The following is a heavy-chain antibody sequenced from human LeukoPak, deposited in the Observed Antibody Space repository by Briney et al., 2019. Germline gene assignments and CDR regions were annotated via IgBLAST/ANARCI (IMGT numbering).Heavy chain of an antibody. J-gene: IGHJ4*02. Sequence: SETLSLTCTVSGGSIRSYYWSWIRQPPGKGLEWIGYIFYSGSTNYTNYNPSLKSRVTISVDTSKNQFSLKLSSVTAADTAMYYCARVQESQIDYYFDYWGQGTLVTVSS. CDR3: ARVQESQIDYYFDY. D-gene: IGHD3-9*01. CDR1: GGSIRSYY. CDR2: IFYSGSTNYT. V-gene: IGHV4-59*01.